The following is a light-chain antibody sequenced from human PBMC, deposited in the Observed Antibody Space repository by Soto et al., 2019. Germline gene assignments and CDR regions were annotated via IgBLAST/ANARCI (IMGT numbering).Light chain of an antibody. Sequence: SYELTQPLSVSVALGQTARITCGGNNIGRKNVHWYQQRPGQAPVLVIYRDSNRPSGIPERFSGSNSGNTATLTISSTQAGDEADYYCQVWDSSFFGGGTKLTVL. CDR2: RDS. V-gene: IGLV3-9*01. CDR3: QVWDSSF. J-gene: IGLJ2*01. CDR1: NIGRKN.